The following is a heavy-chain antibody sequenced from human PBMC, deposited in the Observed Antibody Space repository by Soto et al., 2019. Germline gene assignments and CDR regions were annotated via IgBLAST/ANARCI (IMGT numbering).Heavy chain of an antibody. Sequence: SVKVSCKASGGTFSSYAISWVRQAPGQGLEWMGGIIPIFGTANYAQKFQGRVTITADESTSTAYMELSSLRSEDTAVYYCAREMVYYYDSSGYPRGAFDIWGQGTMVTV. CDR3: AREMVYYYDSSGYPRGAFDI. CDR2: IIPIFGTA. V-gene: IGHV1-69*13. CDR1: GGTFSSYA. J-gene: IGHJ3*02. D-gene: IGHD3-22*01.